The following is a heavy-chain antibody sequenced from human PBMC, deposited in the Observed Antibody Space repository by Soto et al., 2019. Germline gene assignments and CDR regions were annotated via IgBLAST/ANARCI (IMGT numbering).Heavy chain of an antibody. CDR2: IYYSGST. Sequence: SETLFLTCTVSGGSISSGDYYWSWIRQPPGKGLEWIGYIYYSGSTYYNPSLKSRVTISVDTSKNQFSLKLSSVTAADTAVYYCARDGYYYGSGSYYMRWFDPWGQGTLVTVSS. CDR1: GGSISSGDYY. V-gene: IGHV4-30-4*01. CDR3: ARDGYYYGSGSYYMRWFDP. J-gene: IGHJ5*02. D-gene: IGHD3-10*01.